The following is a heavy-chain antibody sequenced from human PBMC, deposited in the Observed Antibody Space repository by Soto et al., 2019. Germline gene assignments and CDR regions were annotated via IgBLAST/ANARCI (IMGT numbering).Heavy chain of an antibody. D-gene: IGHD3-10*01. V-gene: IGHV3-30-3*01. CDR2: ISYDGSNK. Sequence: QVQLVESGGGVVQPGRSLRLSCAASGFTFSSYAMHWVRQAPGKGLEWVAVISYDGSNKYYADSVKGRFTISRDNSKNTLNLQMNSLRAEDTAVYYCARGVVVRGVMDYWGQGTPVTVSS. CDR1: GFTFSSYA. CDR3: ARGVVVRGVMDY. J-gene: IGHJ4*02.